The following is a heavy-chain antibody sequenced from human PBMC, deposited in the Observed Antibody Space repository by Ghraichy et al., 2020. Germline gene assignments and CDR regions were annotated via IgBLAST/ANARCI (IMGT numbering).Heavy chain of an antibody. CDR2: ISGAGST. V-gene: IGHV3-23*01. Sequence: GGSLRLSCAASGFTFSSYAITWVRRAPGKGLEWVSSISGAGSTYYADSVKGRFTISRDNSKNTLFLELNSLRAEDTAVYYCAKDRTSWGPTFSDYWGQGTLVTVSS. D-gene: IGHD1/OR15-1a*01. J-gene: IGHJ4*02. CDR1: GFTFSSYA. CDR3: AKDRTSWGPTFSDY.